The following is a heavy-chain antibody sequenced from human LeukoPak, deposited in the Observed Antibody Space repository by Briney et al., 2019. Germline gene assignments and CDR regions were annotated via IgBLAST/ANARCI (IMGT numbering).Heavy chain of an antibody. CDR3: AKEYSSSWDLSPNFDY. V-gene: IGHV3-9*01. J-gene: IGHJ4*02. D-gene: IGHD6-13*01. CDR1: GFTFSSYA. CDR2: ISWNSGSI. Sequence: PGGSLRLSCAASGFTFSSYAMSWVRQAPGKGLEWVSGISWNSGSIGYADSVKGRFTISRDNAKNSLYLQMNSLRAEDTALYYCAKEYSSSWDLSPNFDYWGQGTLVTVSS.